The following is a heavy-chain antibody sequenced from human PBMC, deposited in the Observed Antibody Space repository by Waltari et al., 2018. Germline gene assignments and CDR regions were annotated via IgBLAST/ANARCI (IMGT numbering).Heavy chain of an antibody. J-gene: IGHJ4*02. Sequence: QVQLVQSGAEVKKPGASGNVSCKVSGYTLTELSMHWVRPAPGTGREWMGGFGLEDGETIYTQKFQGRVTMTEDTSTDTAYMELSSLRSEDTAVYYCATEIFGVVKTGWGQGTLVTVSS. CDR2: FGLEDGET. CDR1: GYTLTELS. V-gene: IGHV1-24*01. D-gene: IGHD3-3*01. CDR3: ATEIFGVVKTG.